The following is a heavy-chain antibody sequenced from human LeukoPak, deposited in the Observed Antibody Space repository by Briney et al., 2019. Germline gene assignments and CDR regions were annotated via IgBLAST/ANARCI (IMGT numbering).Heavy chain of an antibody. D-gene: IGHD3-10*01. Sequence: PSETLSLTCAVYGGSFSGYYWSWIRQPPGKGLEWIGEINHSGSTNYNPSLKSRVTISVDTSKNQFSLKLSSVTAADTAVYYCARGQTRGYFDYWGQGTLVTVSS. J-gene: IGHJ4*02. CDR1: GGSFSGYY. V-gene: IGHV4-34*01. CDR2: INHSGST. CDR3: ARGQTRGYFDY.